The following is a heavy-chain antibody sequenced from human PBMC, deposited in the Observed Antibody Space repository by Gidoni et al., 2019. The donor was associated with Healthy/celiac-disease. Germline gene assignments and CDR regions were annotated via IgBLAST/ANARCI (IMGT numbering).Heavy chain of an antibody. CDR2: GST. CDR3: AKDAVAYYYDSSGYGDY. V-gene: IGHV3-23*01. Sequence: GSTYYADSVKGRFTISRDNSKNTLYLQMNSLRAEDTAVYYCAKDAVAYYYDSSGYGDYWGQGTLVTVSS. J-gene: IGHJ4*02. D-gene: IGHD3-22*01.